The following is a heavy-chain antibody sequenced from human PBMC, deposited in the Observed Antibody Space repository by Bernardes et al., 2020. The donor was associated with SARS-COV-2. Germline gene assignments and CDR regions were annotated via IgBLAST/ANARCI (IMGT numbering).Heavy chain of an antibody. J-gene: IGHJ3*01. CDR2: VSWDGSTT. Sequence: GGSLRLSCAASGFTFEDYTMHWFRQVPGKGLEWVSLVSWDGSTTNYADSVKGRFIISRDSSRNTVQLQMDSLRKEDTALYYCATERQSLTVFGVGHDAFDVGGQGTMVTV. D-gene: IGHD3-3*01. CDR3: ATERQSLTVFGVGHDAFDV. CDR1: GFTFEDYT. V-gene: IGHV3-43*01.